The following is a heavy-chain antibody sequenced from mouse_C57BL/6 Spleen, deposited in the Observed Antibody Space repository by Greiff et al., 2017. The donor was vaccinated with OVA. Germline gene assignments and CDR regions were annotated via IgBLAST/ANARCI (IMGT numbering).Heavy chain of an antibody. D-gene: IGHD3-2*02. CDR3: ARGGKDSSGYSFDY. V-gene: IGHV1-54*01. J-gene: IGHJ2*01. CDR1: GYAFTNYL. CDR2: INPGSGGT. Sequence: VQLQQSGAELVRPGTSVKVSCKASGYAFTNYLIAWVKQRPGQGLEWIGVINPGSGGTNYNEKFKGKATLTADKSSSTAYMQLSSLTSEDSAVYVCARGGKDSSGYSFDYWGQGTTLTVSS.